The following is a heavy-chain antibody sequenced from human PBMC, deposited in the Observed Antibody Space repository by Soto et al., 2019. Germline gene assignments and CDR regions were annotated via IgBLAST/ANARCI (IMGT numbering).Heavy chain of an antibody. V-gene: IGHV1-18*01. CDR1: GYTYTDYD. D-gene: IGHD2-15*01. CDR2: ISAYNGNT. J-gene: IGHJ5*02. CDR3: ARDLLSGYCSGGSCFTWLDP. Sequence: ASVKVSCKASGYTYTDYDINWVRQAPGQGLEWMGWISAYNGNTNYAQKLQGRVTMTTDTSTSTAYMELRSLRSDDTAVYYCARDLLSGYCSGGSCFTWLDPWGQGTLVTVSS.